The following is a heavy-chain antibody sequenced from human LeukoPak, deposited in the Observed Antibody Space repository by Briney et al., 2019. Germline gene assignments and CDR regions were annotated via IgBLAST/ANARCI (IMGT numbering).Heavy chain of an antibody. CDR1: GFTFSSYA. D-gene: IGHD3-10*02. CDR2: ISGSGYIT. CDR3: AELGLTMIGGV. J-gene: IGHJ6*04. Sequence: PGGSLRLSCAASGFTFSSYAMSWFRQAPGKGLEWVSAISGSGYITYYADSVRGRFTISRDNAKNSLYLQMNSLRAEDTAVYYCAELGLTMIGGVWGKGTTVTISS. V-gene: IGHV3-23*01.